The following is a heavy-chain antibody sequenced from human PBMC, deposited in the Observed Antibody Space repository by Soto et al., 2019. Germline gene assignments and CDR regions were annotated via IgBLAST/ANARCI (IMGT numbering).Heavy chain of an antibody. Sequence: PGKGLEWIGYIYYSGITNYNPSLKSRVTISVDTSKNQFSLKLSSVTAADTAVYYCARGGNYDFWSGYYNFDYWGQGTLVTVSS. CDR2: IYYSGIT. V-gene: IGHV4-59*01. D-gene: IGHD3-3*01. CDR3: ARGGNYDFWSGYYNFDY. J-gene: IGHJ4*02.